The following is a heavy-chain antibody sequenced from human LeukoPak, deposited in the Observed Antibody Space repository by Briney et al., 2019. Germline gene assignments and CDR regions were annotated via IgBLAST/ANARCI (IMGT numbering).Heavy chain of an antibody. CDR3: ARGQWGRVGATSGRMNDAFDI. Sequence: ASVKVSCKASGYTFTGYYMHWVRQAPGQGLEWMGWINPNSGGTNYAQKFQGRVTMTRDTSISTAYMELSRLRSDDTAVYYCARGQWGRVGATSGRMNDAFDIWGQGTMVAVSS. D-gene: IGHD1-26*01. CDR1: GYTFTGYY. V-gene: IGHV1-2*02. CDR2: INPNSGGT. J-gene: IGHJ3*02.